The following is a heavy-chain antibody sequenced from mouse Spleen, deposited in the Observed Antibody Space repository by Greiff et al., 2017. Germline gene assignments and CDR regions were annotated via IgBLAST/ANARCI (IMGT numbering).Heavy chain of an antibody. V-gene: IGHV5-17*01. D-gene: IGHD3-3*01. CDR3: ARQGSYVAMDY. J-gene: IGHJ4*01. Sequence: EVKVVESGGGLVKPGGSLKLSCAASGFTFSDYGMHWVRQAPEKGLEWVAYISSGSSTIYYADTVKGRFTISRDNAKNTLFLQMTSLRSEDTAMYYCARQGSYVAMDYWGQGTSVTVSS. CDR1: GFTFSDYG. CDR2: ISSGSSTI.